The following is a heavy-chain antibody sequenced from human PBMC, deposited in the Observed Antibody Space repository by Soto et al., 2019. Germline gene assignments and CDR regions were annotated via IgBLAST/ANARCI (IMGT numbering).Heavy chain of an antibody. CDR3: ARVNYGDYGGVYDY. V-gene: IGHV3-74*01. CDR1: GFTVSSYL. J-gene: IGHJ4*02. Sequence: EVQLVASGGGLVQPGGSLRLSCAASGFTVSSYLMHWVRQAPGKGLVWVSGINGDGSSTSFADSVKGRFTISRDNAKNTLYLQMNSLRAEDTAVYYCARVNYGDYGGVYDYWGQGTLVTVSS. D-gene: IGHD4-17*01. CDR2: INGDGSST.